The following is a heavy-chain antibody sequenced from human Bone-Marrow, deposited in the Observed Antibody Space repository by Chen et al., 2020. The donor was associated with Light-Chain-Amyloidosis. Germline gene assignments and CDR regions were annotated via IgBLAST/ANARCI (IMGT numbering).Heavy chain of an antibody. Sequence: EVQLEQSGPEVKKPGESLKISCKGSGYTFPNYWIGWVRQMPGKGLEWTGVIYPDDSDARYSPSFEGQVTISADKSITTAYLQWRSLKASDTAMYYCARRRDGYNFDYWGQGTLVTVS. D-gene: IGHD5-12*01. J-gene: IGHJ4*02. CDR3: ARRRDGYNFDY. CDR2: IYPDDSDA. V-gene: IGHV5-51*01. CDR1: GYTFPNYW.